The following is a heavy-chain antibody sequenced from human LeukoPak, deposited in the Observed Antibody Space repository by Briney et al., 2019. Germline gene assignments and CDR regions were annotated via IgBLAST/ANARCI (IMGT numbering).Heavy chain of an antibody. D-gene: IGHD6-19*01. CDR2: INHSGST. J-gene: IGHJ4*02. CDR1: GGSFSGYY. Sequence: PSETLSLTCAVYGGSFSGYYWSWIRQPPVKGLEWIGEINHSGSTNYNPSLKSRVTISVDTSKNQFSLKLSSVTAADTAVYYCARGPGLAPFDYWGQGTLVTVSS. V-gene: IGHV4-34*01. CDR3: ARGPGLAPFDY.